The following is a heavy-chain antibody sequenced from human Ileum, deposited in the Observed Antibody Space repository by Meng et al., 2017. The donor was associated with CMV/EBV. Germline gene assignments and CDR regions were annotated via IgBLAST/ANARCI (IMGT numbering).Heavy chain of an antibody. J-gene: IGHJ4*02. D-gene: IGHD3-22*01. Sequence: CTASGFSLSGYAMQWVRQVPGKGLEYVSCSNNNGGNTFYADSVKGRFTISRDNSKNTLYLQMGSLRVEDMAVYYCARRRSGYYVDYWGQGILVTVSS. V-gene: IGHV3-64*02. CDR1: GFSLSGYA. CDR2: SNNNGGNT. CDR3: ARRRSGYYVDY.